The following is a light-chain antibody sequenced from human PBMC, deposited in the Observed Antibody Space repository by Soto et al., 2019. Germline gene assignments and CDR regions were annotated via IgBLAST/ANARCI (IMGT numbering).Light chain of an antibody. V-gene: IGKV3-15*01. CDR1: QSVSSN. CDR3: QQYTNWPPWT. Sequence: EVVMTQSPATLSVSTGERATLSCRASQSVSSNLAWYQQKPGQAPRLLIYGASTRATGIPARFSGSGSGTEFTLTISSLQSEDFAVYYCQQYTNWPPWTFGQGTKVDIK. CDR2: GAS. J-gene: IGKJ1*01.